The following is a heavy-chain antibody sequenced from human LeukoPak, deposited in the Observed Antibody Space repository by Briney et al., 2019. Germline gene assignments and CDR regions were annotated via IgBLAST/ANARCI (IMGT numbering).Heavy chain of an antibody. CDR2: INHSGST. D-gene: IGHD3-10*01. J-gene: IGHJ5*02. Sequence: SETLSLTCAVYGGSFSGYYWSWIRQPPGKGLEWIGEINHSGSTNYNPSLTSRVTISVDTSKNQFSLKLSSVTAADTAVYYCARAGLLWFGELNWFDPWGQGTLVTVSS. V-gene: IGHV4-34*01. CDR1: GGSFSGYY. CDR3: ARAGLLWFGELNWFDP.